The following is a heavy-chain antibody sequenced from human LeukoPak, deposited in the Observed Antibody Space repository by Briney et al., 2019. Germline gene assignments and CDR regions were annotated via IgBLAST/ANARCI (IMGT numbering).Heavy chain of an antibody. V-gene: IGHV3-30*18. CDR3: AKDWGSSGWYNYFDP. J-gene: IGHJ5*02. Sequence: PGGSLRLSCAASGFTFSSYSMNWVRQAPGKGLEWVAMISYHGSAKYYGDSVQGRFTISRDISKNTLYLQMDSLRPEDTAVYYCAKDWGSSGWYNYFDPWGQGTLVTVSS. D-gene: IGHD6-19*01. CDR2: ISYHGSAK. CDR1: GFTFSSYS.